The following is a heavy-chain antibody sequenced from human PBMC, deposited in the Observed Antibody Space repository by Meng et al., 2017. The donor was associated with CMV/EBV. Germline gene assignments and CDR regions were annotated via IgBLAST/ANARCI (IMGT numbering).Heavy chain of an antibody. CDR2: ISAYNGNT. J-gene: IGHJ4*02. D-gene: IGHD2-15*01. Sequence: HVQRGQSGAEVKKPGASVKVSFTASGYTFTGYGISWVRQAPGQGLEWMGWISAYNGNTKYAQKLQGRVTMTTDTSTSTAYMELRSLRSDDTAVYYCARMEVGGGSCYSDYWGQGTLVTVSS. V-gene: IGHV1-18*04. CDR1: GYTFTGYG. CDR3: ARMEVGGGSCYSDY.